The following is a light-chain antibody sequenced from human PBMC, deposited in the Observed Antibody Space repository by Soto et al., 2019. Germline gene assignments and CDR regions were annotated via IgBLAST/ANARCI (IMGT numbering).Light chain of an antibody. V-gene: IGKV4-1*01. CDR3: MQSTQLPPT. Sequence: DVVLTPSPDSLAVSLGERATINCKSSQSVLYSSNNKNYVGWYQQKPGQPPKLLIYWASTRESGVPDRFSGSGSGTDFTLEISRVETDDVGIYYCMQSTQLPPTFGQGTRLEI. J-gene: IGKJ5*01. CDR2: WAS. CDR1: QSVLYSSNNKNY.